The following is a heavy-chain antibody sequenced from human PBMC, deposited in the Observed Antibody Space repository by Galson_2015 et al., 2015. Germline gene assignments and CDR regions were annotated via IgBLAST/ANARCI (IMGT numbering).Heavy chain of an antibody. V-gene: IGHV3-53*01. J-gene: IGHJ6*02. CDR3: ARSSGKYYYYGMDV. CDR2: IYSGGST. D-gene: IGHD2-15*01. Sequence: SLRLSCAASGFTVSSNYMSWVRQAPGKGLEWVSVIYSGGSTYYADSVKGRFTISRDNSKNTLYLQMNSLRAEDTAVYYCARSSGKYYYYGMDVWGQGTTVTVSS. CDR1: GFTVSSNY.